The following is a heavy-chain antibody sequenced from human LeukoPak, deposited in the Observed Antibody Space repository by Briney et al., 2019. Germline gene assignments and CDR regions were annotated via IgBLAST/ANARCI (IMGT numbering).Heavy chain of an antibody. CDR1: GGSISGSY. V-gene: IGHV4-59*01. Sequence: PSKTLSLTCTVSGGSISGSYWSWIRQPPGKGLEWIACMYNSGSTNYNPSLQSRVTISIDTSKNQFSLKLSSLTAADTAIYYCARGIESYGDYGYWGQGILVTVSS. D-gene: IGHD4-17*01. CDR3: ARGIESYGDYGY. CDR2: MYNSGST. J-gene: IGHJ4*02.